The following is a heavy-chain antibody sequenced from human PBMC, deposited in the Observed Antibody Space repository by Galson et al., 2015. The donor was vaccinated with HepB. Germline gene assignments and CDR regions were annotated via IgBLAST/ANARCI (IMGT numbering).Heavy chain of an antibody. Sequence: SLRLSCAASGFTFSSYWMHWVRQAPGKGLVWVSRINSDGSSTSYADSVKGRFTISRDNAKNTLYLQTNSLRAEDTAVYYCARERIVVVPAAKYYFDYWGQGTLVTVSS. V-gene: IGHV3-74*01. D-gene: IGHD2-2*01. CDR2: INSDGSST. CDR1: GFTFSSYW. CDR3: ARERIVVVPAAKYYFDY. J-gene: IGHJ4*02.